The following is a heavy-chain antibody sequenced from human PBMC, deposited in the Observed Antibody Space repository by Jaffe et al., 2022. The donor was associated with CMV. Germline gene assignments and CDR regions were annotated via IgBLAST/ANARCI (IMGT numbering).Heavy chain of an antibody. V-gene: IGHV3-30*18. D-gene: IGHD3-22*01. CDR3: AKDHSHHPDYYDSSEPYWGDYYYGMDV. J-gene: IGHJ6*02. CDR2: ISYDGSNK. CDR1: GFTFSSYG. Sequence: QVQLVESGGGVVQPGRSLRLSCAASGFTFSSYGMHWVRQAPGKGLEWVAVISYDGSNKYYADSVKGRFTISRDNSKNTLYLQMNSLRAEDTAVYYCAKDHSHHPDYYDSSEPYWGDYYYGMDVWGQGTTVTVSS.